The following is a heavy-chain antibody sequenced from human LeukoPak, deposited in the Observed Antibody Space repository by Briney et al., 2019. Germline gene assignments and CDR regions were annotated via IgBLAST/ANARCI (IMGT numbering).Heavy chain of an antibody. V-gene: IGHV4-39*01. CDR1: GGSFSSYY. Sequence: SETLSLTCAVYGGSFSSYYWGWIRQPPGKGLEWIGSIYYSGSTYYNPSLKSRVTISVDTSKNQFSLKLSSVTAADTAVYYCGRIAGHFDYWGQGTLVTVSS. CDR2: IYYSGST. J-gene: IGHJ4*02. CDR3: GRIAGHFDY.